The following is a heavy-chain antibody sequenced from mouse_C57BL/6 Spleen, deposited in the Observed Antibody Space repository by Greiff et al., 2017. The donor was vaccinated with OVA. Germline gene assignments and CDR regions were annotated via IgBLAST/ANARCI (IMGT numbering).Heavy chain of an antibody. CDR2: IDPETGGT. V-gene: IGHV1-15*01. CDR1: GYTFTDYE. CDR3: TRFWVYAMDY. Sequence: VQLQQSGAELVRPGASVTLSCKASGYTFTDYEMHWVKQTPVHGLEWIGAIDPETGGTAYNQKFKGKAILTADKSSSTAYMELRSLTSEDSAVYYCTRFWVYAMDYWGQGTSVTVSS. J-gene: IGHJ4*01.